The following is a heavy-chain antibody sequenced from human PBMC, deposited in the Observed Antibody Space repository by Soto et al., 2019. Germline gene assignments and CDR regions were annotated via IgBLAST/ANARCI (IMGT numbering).Heavy chain of an antibody. D-gene: IGHD6-13*01. J-gene: IGHJ4*02. CDR3: ARDQELPEY. V-gene: IGHV3-23*01. CDR1: GFTFSLYS. CDR2: ISGSDGGT. Sequence: SLRLSCAASGFTFSLYSMSWVRQAPGKGLEWVSHISGSDGGTYYADSVKGRFTIPRDNSKNTLYLQMNSLRAEDSAVYYCARDQELPEYWGQGTLVTVSS.